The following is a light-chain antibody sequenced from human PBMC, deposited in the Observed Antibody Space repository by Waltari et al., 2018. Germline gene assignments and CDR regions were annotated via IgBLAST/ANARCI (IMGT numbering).Light chain of an antibody. V-gene: IGLV3-10*01. CDR2: EDN. Sequence: SYELTQPPSVSVSPGQTARSTCYGATLPRQIAYWYQQKSGQAPVLVILEDNKRPPGIPGRFSGSRSGTTATLAISGAQVEDEADYYCSSVDNNFKGVFGAGTKVTVL. J-gene: IGLJ1*01. CDR3: SSVDNNFKGV. CDR1: TLPRQI.